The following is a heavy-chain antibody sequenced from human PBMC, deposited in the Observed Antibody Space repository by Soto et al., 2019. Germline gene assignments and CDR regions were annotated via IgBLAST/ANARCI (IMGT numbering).Heavy chain of an antibody. CDR2: IYYSGST. CDR1: GGSISSYY. V-gene: IGHV4-59*01. J-gene: IGHJ5*02. CDR3: ARGNLYYSSSWYRGGDPRPKWFDP. D-gene: IGHD6-13*01. Sequence: HVQLQESGPGLVKPSETLSLTCTVSGGSISSYYWSWIRQPPGKGLEWIGYIYYSGSTNYKPSLKGRVTRSVDTSKNQFYLKLSSVAAADTAVYYCARGNLYYSSSWYRGGDPRPKWFDPWGQGTLVTVSS.